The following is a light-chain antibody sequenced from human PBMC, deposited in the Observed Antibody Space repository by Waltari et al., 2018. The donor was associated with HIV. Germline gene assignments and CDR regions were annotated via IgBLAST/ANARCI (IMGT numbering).Light chain of an antibody. Sequence: QSALTQPASVSGSPGQSITISCPGTSRDVGSYNLVSWYQQHPGKAPKLMIYEVSNRPSGVSIRFSGSKSGITASLTISGLQAEDEADYYCCSYAGSSTLVFGGGTKLTVL. CDR2: EVS. CDR1: SRDVGSYNL. J-gene: IGLJ2*01. V-gene: IGLV2-23*02. CDR3: CSYAGSSTLV.